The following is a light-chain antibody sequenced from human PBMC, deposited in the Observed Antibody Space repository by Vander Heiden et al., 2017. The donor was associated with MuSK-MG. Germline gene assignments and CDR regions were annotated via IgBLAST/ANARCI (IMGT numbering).Light chain of an antibody. Sequence: IVMTQSPTTLSVSPGERATLSCRASQSVSSNLAWYQHKPGQAPRLLIYGASTRATGIPARFSGSGYGKEFTLTISSRQSEDFAVYYCQQYNNWPPITFGGGTKVEIK. CDR2: GAS. J-gene: IGKJ4*01. CDR3: QQYNNWPPIT. V-gene: IGKV3-15*01. CDR1: QSVSSN.